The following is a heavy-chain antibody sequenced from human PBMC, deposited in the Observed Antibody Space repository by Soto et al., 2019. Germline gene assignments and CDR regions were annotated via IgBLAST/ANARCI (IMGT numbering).Heavy chain of an antibody. D-gene: IGHD5-18*01. J-gene: IGHJ4*02. CDR1: GFTFSSYA. Sequence: PGGSLRLSCAASGFTFSSYALHWVRQAPGKGLEWVAFIQSDGRDEYYADSVRGRLTISRDNSKNTLYLQMNSLRAEDTAVYYCAKDRWDTTMTYYFYYWGQGA. CDR2: IQSDGRDE. CDR3: AKDRWDTTMTYYFYY. V-gene: IGHV3-30*02.